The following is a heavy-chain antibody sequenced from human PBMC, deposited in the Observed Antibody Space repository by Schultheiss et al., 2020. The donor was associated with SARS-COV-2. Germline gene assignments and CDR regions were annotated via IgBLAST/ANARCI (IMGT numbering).Heavy chain of an antibody. D-gene: IGHD2-2*02. Sequence: GGSLRLSCAASGFTFSSAWMSWVRQAPGKGLEWVGRIKSKTDGGTTDYAAPVKGRFTISRDDSKNTLYLQMNSLKTEDTAVYYCTRDGPDIVVVPAAIQDDPPRDYWGQGTLVTVSS. CDR1: GFTFSSAW. CDR2: IKSKTDGGTT. V-gene: IGHV3-15*01. CDR3: TRDGPDIVVVPAAIQDDPPRDY. J-gene: IGHJ4*02.